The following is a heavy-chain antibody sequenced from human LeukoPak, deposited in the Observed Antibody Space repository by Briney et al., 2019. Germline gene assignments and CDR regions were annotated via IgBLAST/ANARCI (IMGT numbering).Heavy chain of an antibody. CDR1: GFTFSDFG. D-gene: IGHD2/OR15-2a*01. CDR3: AKGGGRTTYNFDY. Sequence: PGGSLRLSCAASGFTFSDFGMSWVRQAPGRGLEWVSTISGSGDATYYADSVKGRFTISRDNSKNTLYLQMNSLRAEDTAVYYCAKGGGRTTYNFDYWGQGTLVTVSS. CDR2: ISGSGDAT. V-gene: IGHV3-23*01. J-gene: IGHJ4*02.